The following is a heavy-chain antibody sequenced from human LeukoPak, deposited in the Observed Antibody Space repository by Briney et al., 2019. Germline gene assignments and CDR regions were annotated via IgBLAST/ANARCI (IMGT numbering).Heavy chain of an antibody. CDR1: GGSISSGSYY. J-gene: IGHJ5*02. D-gene: IGHD2-2*01. V-gene: IGHV4-61*02. CDR3: ARDQGYCSSTSCSRFDP. Sequence: SETLSLTCTVSGGSISSGSYYWSWIRQPAGRGLEMIGRIYTSGSTNYNPSLKSRVTISVDTSKNQFSLKLSSVTAADTAVYYCARDQGYCSSTSCSRFDPWGQGTLVTVSS. CDR2: IYTSGST.